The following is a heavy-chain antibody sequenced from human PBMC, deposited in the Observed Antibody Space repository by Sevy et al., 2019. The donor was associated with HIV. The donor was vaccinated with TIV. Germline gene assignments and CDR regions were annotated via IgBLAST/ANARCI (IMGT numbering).Heavy chain of an antibody. CDR3: ARDYMGYYDYVWGSS. J-gene: IGHJ4*02. Sequence: GGSLRLSCAASGFTFSSYWMSWVRQAPGKGLEWVANIKQDGSEKYYVDSVKGRFTISRDNAKNSLYLQMNSLRAEDMAVYYCARDYMGYYDYVWGSSWGQGTLVTVSS. CDR2: IKQDGSEK. CDR1: GFTFSSYW. D-gene: IGHD3-16*01. V-gene: IGHV3-7*01.